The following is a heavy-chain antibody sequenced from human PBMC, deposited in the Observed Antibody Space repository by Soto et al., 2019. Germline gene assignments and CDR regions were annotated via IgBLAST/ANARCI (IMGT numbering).Heavy chain of an antibody. CDR1: GSSVSGGVYY. CDR2: IYHSETT. CDR3: ARYRDYGDYGYFDS. J-gene: IGHJ4*02. Sequence: QVHLQESGPGLVKPSETLSLTCTVSGSSVSGGVYYWTWIRQPPEKGLEWIGYIYHSETTNYNASLRSRVTISVATSKNQFSLRLTSVTAADTAVYYCARYRDYGDYGYFDSWGQGTLVTVSS. V-gene: IGHV4-61*08. D-gene: IGHD4-17*01.